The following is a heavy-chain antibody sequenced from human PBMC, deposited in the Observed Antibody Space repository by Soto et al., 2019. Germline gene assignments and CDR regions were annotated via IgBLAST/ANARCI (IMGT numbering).Heavy chain of an antibody. CDR2: IFFTGST. CDR3: GRDGHGMAV. V-gene: IGHV4-61*01. CDR1: GGSVSTGSYH. J-gene: IGHJ6*02. Sequence: SETLSLTCTVSGGSVSTGSYHWSWIRQPPGKGLEWIGYIFFTGSTHYNPSLKNRVTISVDTSKDQFSLTLTSVTAADTAVYHCGRDGHGMAVWGQGTTVTISS.